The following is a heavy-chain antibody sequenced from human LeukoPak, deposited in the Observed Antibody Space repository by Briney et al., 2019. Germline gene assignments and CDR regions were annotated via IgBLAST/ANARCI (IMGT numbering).Heavy chain of an antibody. J-gene: IGHJ4*02. D-gene: IGHD3-3*01. V-gene: IGHV3-43*01. CDR2: IGGNSSWT. CDR1: GFTFDEYS. Sequence: GGSLRLSCAASGFTFDEYSMKWVRQAPGKGLEWVSVIGGNSSWTYYADSVKGRFTISRDNNNKSLYLQMNRLRTEDTAFYYCGKDIQHYDFWSCYEYRGQGTLVTVSS. CDR3: GKDIQHYDFWSCYEY.